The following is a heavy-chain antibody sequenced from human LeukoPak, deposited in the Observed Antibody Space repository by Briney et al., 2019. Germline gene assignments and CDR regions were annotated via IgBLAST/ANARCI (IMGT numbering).Heavy chain of an antibody. CDR2: IYSVGST. CDR1: GFTVSSNY. CDR3: ASRGYSYGQTIDY. Sequence: GGSLSLSCAASGFTVSSNYMSWVRQAPGKGLEWVSVIYSVGSTYNADCLKGRFTISRDNYKNTLYLQMNSRRAEDTAVYYCASRGYSYGQTIDYWGQGTLVTVSS. V-gene: IGHV3-66*02. J-gene: IGHJ4*02. D-gene: IGHD5-18*01.